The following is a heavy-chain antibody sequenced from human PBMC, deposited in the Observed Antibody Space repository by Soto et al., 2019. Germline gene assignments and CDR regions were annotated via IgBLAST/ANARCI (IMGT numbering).Heavy chain of an antibody. Sequence: ELHVVESGGGLIHPGWSLRLSCGASGFTVNSNYMSWVRQAPGKGLEWVSVIYSGGDIYYADSVKGRFTISRDDSKNTVYLQLNSLRADDAAIYYCAKGNLEGLDFWGQGTLVSVSS. CDR2: IYSGGDI. CDR3: AKGNLEGLDF. D-gene: IGHD1-1*01. CDR1: GFTVNSNY. V-gene: IGHV3-53*01. J-gene: IGHJ4*02.